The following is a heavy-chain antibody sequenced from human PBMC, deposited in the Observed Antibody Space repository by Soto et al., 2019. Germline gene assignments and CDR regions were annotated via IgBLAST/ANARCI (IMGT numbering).Heavy chain of an antibody. CDR1: GGSVKTYY. Sequence: SETLSLTCTVPGGSVKTYYWSWIRQAPGKGLEWIGYIYESGTTNANPSLRTRVAISVDTSKNQFSLNLSSVTSAATAVYYCAGSLTYYHDTSRYLSFDYWGPGTQVTVSS. CDR2: IYESGTT. D-gene: IGHD3-22*01. J-gene: IGHJ4*02. CDR3: AGSLTYYHDTSRYLSFDY. V-gene: IGHV4-59*02.